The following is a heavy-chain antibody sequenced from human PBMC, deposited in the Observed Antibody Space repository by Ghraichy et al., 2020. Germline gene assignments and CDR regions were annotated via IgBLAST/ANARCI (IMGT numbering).Heavy chain of an antibody. Sequence: LSLTCAASGFTFDDYAMHWVRQAPGKGLEWVSGISWNSGSIGYADSVKGRFTISRDNAKNSLYLQMNSLRAEDTALYYCAKAVAMGYDFWSGHQPANEDYGMDVWGQGTTVTVSS. CDR2: ISWNSGSI. J-gene: IGHJ6*02. D-gene: IGHD3-3*01. CDR3: AKAVAMGYDFWSGHQPANEDYGMDV. V-gene: IGHV3-9*01. CDR1: GFTFDDYA.